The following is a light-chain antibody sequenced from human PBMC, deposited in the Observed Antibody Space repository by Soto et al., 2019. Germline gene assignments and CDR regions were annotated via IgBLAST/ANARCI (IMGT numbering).Light chain of an antibody. CDR2: AAS. Sequence: DIQMTQSPSSLSASVRDRVTITCRASQGISNYLAWYQQKPGKVPKLLIYAASTLQSGIPSRFSGSGSGTDVTLTISSLQPEDVATYYCQKYDSAPWTFGQGTKVEIK. CDR1: QGISNY. V-gene: IGKV1-27*01. CDR3: QKYDSAPWT. J-gene: IGKJ1*01.